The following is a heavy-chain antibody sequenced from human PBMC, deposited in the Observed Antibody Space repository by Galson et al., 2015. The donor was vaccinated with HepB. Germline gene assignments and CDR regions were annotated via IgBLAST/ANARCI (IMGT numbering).Heavy chain of an antibody. CDR2: INRGGTT. CDR1: GGSISGHY. CDR3: AKIDPPGGYYYYGLDV. Sequence: TLSLTCAVYGGSISGHYWSWIRQPPGKGLEWIGEINRGGTTYYNPSLKSRVTISVDTSKNQFSLRLTSVTAADTALYYCAKIDPPGGYYYYGLDVWGQGTTVTVSS. J-gene: IGHJ6*02. V-gene: IGHV4-34*01. D-gene: IGHD2-8*02.